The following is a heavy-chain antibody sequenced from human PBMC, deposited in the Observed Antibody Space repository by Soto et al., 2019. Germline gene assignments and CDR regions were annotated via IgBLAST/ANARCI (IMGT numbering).Heavy chain of an antibody. Sequence: EVQLLESGGGLVQPGGSLRLSCAASGFNFNSHAMTWVRQAPGKGLEWVSTISANIISTYYADSVKGRFTISRDNSKNTPYLQMSSLRVEDPAVYHCARVDTPTVRVGMDVWGQGTTVTVSS. D-gene: IGHD2-15*01. CDR3: ARVDTPTVRVGMDV. V-gene: IGHV3-23*01. CDR2: ISANIIST. J-gene: IGHJ6*02. CDR1: GFNFNSHA.